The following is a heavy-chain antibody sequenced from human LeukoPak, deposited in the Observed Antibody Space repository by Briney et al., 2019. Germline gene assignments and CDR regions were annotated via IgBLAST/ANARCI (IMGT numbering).Heavy chain of an antibody. CDR2: ISGSGGST. CDR3: AKDGANYYDSSGYYQRPENAEYFQH. Sequence: GGSLRLSCAASGFTFSSYAMSWVRQAPGKGLEWVSAISGSGGSTYYADSVKGRFTISRDNSKNTLYLQMNSLRAEDTAVYYRAKDGANYYDSSGYYQRPENAEYFQHWGQGTLVTVSS. CDR1: GFTFSSYA. J-gene: IGHJ1*01. D-gene: IGHD3-22*01. V-gene: IGHV3-23*01.